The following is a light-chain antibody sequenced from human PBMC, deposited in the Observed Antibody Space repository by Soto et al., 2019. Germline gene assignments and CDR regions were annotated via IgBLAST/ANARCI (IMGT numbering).Light chain of an antibody. V-gene: IGLV2-11*01. CDR2: DVN. CDR1: SSDFGGYNY. CDR3: SSYAGSSNV. Sequence: QSVLTQPRSVSGSPGQSVTISCTGTSSDFGGYNYVSWYQHHPGKAPKLMIYDVNKRPSGVPDRFSGSKSGNTASLTVSGLQAEDEADYYCSSYAGSSNVFGTGTKGTVL. J-gene: IGLJ1*01.